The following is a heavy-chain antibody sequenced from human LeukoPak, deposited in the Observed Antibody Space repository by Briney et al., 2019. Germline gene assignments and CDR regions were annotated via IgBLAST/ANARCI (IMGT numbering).Heavy chain of an antibody. CDR3: ARPISSQGYFGVVID. D-gene: IGHD3-3*01. CDR1: GYSISSASY. J-gene: IGHJ4*02. Sequence: SETLSLTCAVSGYSISSASYWGCIRPPPGKGLEWIGNIYHSGSPYYNPSPKSRVTISVDTSRNQFSLKLSSVTAGDTAVYYCARPISSQGYFGVVIDWGQGTLVTVSS. V-gene: IGHV4-38-2*01. CDR2: IYHSGSP.